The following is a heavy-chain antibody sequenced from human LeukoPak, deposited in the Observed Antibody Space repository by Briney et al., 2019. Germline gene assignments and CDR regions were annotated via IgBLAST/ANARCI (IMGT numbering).Heavy chain of an antibody. CDR3: ARAKSTKYYFDY. CDR1: GFTFSSYA. V-gene: IGHV3-30-3*01. Sequence: GGSLRLSCAASGFTFSSYAMHWVRQAPGKGLEWVAVISYDGSNKYYADSVKGRLTISRDNSKNTLYLQMNSLRAEDTAVYYCARAKSTKYYFDYWGQGTLVTVSP. J-gene: IGHJ4*02. CDR2: ISYDGSNK.